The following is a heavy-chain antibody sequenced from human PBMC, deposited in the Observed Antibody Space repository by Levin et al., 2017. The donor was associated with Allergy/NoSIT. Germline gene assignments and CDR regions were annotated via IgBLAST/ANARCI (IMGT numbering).Heavy chain of an antibody. D-gene: IGHD6-13*01. CDR3: AREYSSSSGKAFDI. CDR2: SYYSGTT. Sequence: SCTVSGDSISSSTYYWGWIRQPPGKGLEWIGSSYYSGTTYYNPSLKSRVTISVGTSKNQFSLKLSSVTAADTALYYCAREYSSSSGKAFDIWGQGTMVTVSS. CDR1: GDSISSSTYY. J-gene: IGHJ3*02. V-gene: IGHV4-39*02.